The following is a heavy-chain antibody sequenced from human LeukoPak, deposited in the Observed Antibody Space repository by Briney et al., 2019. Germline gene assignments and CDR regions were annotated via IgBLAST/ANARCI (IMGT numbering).Heavy chain of an antibody. Sequence: PGGSLRLSCAASGFTFSSYSMNWVRQAPGKGLEWVAYISSSGSTIYYADSVKGRFTISRDNAKNSLYLQMNSLRAEDTAVYYCTRIRVGVSLGWFDPWGQGTLVTVSS. J-gene: IGHJ5*02. V-gene: IGHV3-48*04. D-gene: IGHD3-10*01. CDR3: TRIRVGVSLGWFDP. CDR1: GFTFSSYS. CDR2: ISSSGSTI.